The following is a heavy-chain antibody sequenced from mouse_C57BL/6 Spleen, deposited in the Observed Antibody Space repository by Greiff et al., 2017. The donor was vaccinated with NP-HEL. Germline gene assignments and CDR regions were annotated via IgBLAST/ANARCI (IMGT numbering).Heavy chain of an antibody. J-gene: IGHJ4*01. CDR2: IDPENGDT. D-gene: IGHD1-1*01. Sequence: EVQLQESGAELVRPGASVKLSCTASGFNIKDDYMHWVKQRPEQGLEWIGWIDPENGDTEYASKFQGKATITADTSSNTAYLQLSSLTSEDTAVYYCTTWTVVANYAMDYWGQGTSVTVSS. CDR3: TTWTVVANYAMDY. V-gene: IGHV14-4*01. CDR1: GFNIKDDY.